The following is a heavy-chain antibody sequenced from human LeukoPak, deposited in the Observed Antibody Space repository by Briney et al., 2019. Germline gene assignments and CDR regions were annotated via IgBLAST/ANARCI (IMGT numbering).Heavy chain of an antibody. D-gene: IGHD1-26*01. J-gene: IGHJ5*02. CDR2: IDRSGGT. Sequence: PGGSLRLSCAASGFTVHSNYMSWVRQAPGQGLEWVSGIDRSGGTHYSDSVKGRFTVSRYNSKHTLYLQMNSLRAEDTGVYYCAKDYRAHPLRPNGLDPRGQGTLVTVSS. CDR3: AKDYRAHPLRPNGLDP. CDR1: GFTVHSNY. V-gene: IGHV3-53*01.